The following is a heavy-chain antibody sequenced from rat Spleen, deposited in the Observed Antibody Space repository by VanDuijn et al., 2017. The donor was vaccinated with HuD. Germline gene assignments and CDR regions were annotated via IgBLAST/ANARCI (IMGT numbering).Heavy chain of an antibody. J-gene: IGHJ2*01. CDR1: GFSLISNS. Sequence: QVQLKESRPGLVQPSQTLSLICTVSGFSLISNSVHWVRQPPGKGLEWMGVIWSTGGTRYKSALKSRLSISRDTSKNQVYLKMSSLQTGDTATYYCARADIASISTDGIWGQGVMVSVSS. CDR2: IWSTGGT. CDR3: ARADIASISTDGI. V-gene: IGHV2-41*01. D-gene: IGHD1-2*01.